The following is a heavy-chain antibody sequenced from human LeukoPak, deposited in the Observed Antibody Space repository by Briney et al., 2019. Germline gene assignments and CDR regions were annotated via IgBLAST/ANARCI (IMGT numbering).Heavy chain of an antibody. CDR1: GGSFSGYY. CDR3: ARLYYDY. Sequence: SETLSLTCAVYGGSFSGYYWSWIRQPPGKGLEWIGEINHSGSTNYNPSLKGRVTISVDTSKNQFSLKLSSVTAADTAVYYCARLYYDYWGQGTLVTVSS. V-gene: IGHV4-34*01. J-gene: IGHJ4*02. CDR2: INHSGST.